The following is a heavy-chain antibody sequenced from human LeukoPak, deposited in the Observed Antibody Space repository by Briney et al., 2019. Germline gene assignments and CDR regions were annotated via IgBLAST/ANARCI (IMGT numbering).Heavy chain of an antibody. J-gene: IGHJ5*02. D-gene: IGHD2-2*01. V-gene: IGHV1-18*01. CDR2: ISAYNGNT. Sequence: ASVKVSCKASGYTFTSYGISWVRQAPGQGLEWMGWISAYNGNTNYAQKLQGRVTMTTDTSTSTAYMELSRLRSDDTAVYYCARVVVVPAAPNWFDPWGQGTLVTVSS. CDR1: GYTFTSYG. CDR3: ARVVVVPAAPNWFDP.